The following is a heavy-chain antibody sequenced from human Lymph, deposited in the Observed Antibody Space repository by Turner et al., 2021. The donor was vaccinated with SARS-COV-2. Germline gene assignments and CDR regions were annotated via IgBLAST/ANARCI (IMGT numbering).Heavy chain of an antibody. CDR1: GFTFSSYA. V-gene: IGHV3-30*04. CDR2: ISYDGSNK. Sequence: QVQLVESGGGVVQPGRSLRLSCTASGFTFSSYAMHWVRQAPGKGLEWVSLISYDGSNKYYADPVKGRFTISRDNSKNTLYLQMNSLRTEDTAVYYCAREMGSGSDYWGQGTLVTVSS. D-gene: IGHD3-10*01. CDR3: AREMGSGSDY. J-gene: IGHJ4*02.